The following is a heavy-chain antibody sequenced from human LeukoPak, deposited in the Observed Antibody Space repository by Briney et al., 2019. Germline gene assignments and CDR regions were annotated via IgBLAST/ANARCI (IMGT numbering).Heavy chain of an antibody. J-gene: IGHJ4*02. Sequence: GESLRISCKGSGYSFTSYWISWVRQMPGKGLEWMGRIDPSDSYTNYSPSFQGHVTISADKSLSTAYLQWSSLKASDTAMYYCSRHLYSTRGPDYWGQGTLVTVSS. V-gene: IGHV5-10-1*01. D-gene: IGHD6-13*01. CDR3: SRHLYSTRGPDY. CDR1: GYSFTSYW. CDR2: IDPSDSYT.